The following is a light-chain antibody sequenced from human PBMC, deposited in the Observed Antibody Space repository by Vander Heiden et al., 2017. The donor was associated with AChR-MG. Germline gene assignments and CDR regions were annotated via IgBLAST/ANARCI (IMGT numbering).Light chain of an antibody. CDR2: GAS. J-gene: IGKJ2*01. Sequence: EIVLTQSPGTLSLSPGERATLSCRASQSVSSSYLAWYQHKRGQPPRLLIYGASSRATGISDRFSGSGSGTDFTLTISRLEPEDFAVYYCQQYGSSPYTFGQGTKLEIK. CDR3: QQYGSSPYT. CDR1: QSVSSSY. V-gene: IGKV3-20*01.